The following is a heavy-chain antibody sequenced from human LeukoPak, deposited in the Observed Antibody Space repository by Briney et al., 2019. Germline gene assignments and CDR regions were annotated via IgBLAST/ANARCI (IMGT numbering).Heavy chain of an antibody. Sequence: PGGSLRLSCAASGFTFSSYGMSWVRQAPGKGLEWVSAISGSGGSTYYADSVKGRFTISRDNSKNTLYLQMNSLRAEDTAVYYCAKDPEPTYSSGYYGGDYWGQGTLVTVSS. CDR3: AKDPEPTYSSGYYGGDY. D-gene: IGHD3-22*01. CDR1: GFTFSSYG. CDR2: ISGSGGST. V-gene: IGHV3-23*01. J-gene: IGHJ4*02.